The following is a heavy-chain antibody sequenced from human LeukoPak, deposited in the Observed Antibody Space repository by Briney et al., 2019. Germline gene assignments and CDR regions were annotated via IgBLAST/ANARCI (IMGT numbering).Heavy chain of an antibody. J-gene: IGHJ4*02. Sequence: PSETLSLTCTVSGGSISSGSYYWSWIRQPAGKGLGWIGRIHISGSTNYNPSLKSRVTISLDTSKNQFSLKLSSVTAADTAVYYCARGRDGSSYYFDYWGQGTLVTVSS. D-gene: IGHD6-6*01. CDR3: ARGRDGSSYYFDY. CDR2: IHISGST. CDR1: GGSISSGSYY. V-gene: IGHV4-61*02.